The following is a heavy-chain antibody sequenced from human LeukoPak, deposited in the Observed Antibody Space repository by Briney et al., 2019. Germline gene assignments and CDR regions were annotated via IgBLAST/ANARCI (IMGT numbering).Heavy chain of an antibody. CDR3: ATWSEDTAMVDFDY. V-gene: IGHV1-2*02. D-gene: IGHD5-18*01. Sequence: ASVKVSCKASGYTFTGYYMHWVRQAPGQGLEWMGEINPNSGGTNYAQKFQGRVTMTRDTSISTAYMELSRLRSDDTAVYYCATWSEDTAMVDFDYWGQGTLVTVSS. J-gene: IGHJ4*02. CDR1: GYTFTGYY. CDR2: INPNSGGT.